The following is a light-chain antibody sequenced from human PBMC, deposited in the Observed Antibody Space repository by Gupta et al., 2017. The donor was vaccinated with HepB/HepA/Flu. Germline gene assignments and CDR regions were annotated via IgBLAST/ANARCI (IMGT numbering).Light chain of an antibody. CDR2: DVS. CDR3: SCYTSTGTHVV. J-gene: IGLJ2*01. V-gene: IGLV2-14*01. Sequence: QSALTQPASVSGSPGQSITISCTRTSSDVGGYNYVSWYQQHPDKAPKLMIYDVSNRPSGVWNRFACSESSNSDSPTLTVPEAEDEAEDDCSCYTSTGTHVVVGGGTKVTVL. CDR1: SSDVGGYNY.